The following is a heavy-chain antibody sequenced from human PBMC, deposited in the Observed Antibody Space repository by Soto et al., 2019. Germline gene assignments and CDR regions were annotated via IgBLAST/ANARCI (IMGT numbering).Heavy chain of an antibody. D-gene: IGHD1-26*01. J-gene: IGHJ6*02. CDR1: GGTFSSYA. CDR2: IIPIFGTA. CDR3: AREGSGARRYYYYGMDV. V-gene: IGHV1-69*01. Sequence: QVQLVQSGAEVKKPGSSVKVSCKASGGTFSSYAISWVRQAPGQGLEWMGGIIPIFGTANYAQKFQGRVTMTADESTSKAYMELRSMRSEETAVYYCAREGSGARRYYYYGMDVWGQGTTVTVSS.